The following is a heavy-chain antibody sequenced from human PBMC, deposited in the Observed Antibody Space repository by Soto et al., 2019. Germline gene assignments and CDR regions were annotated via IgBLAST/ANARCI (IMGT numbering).Heavy chain of an antibody. CDR3: ARDKTYSSGWYNWFDP. V-gene: IGHV3-7*05. D-gene: IGHD6-19*01. Sequence: GGSLRLSCAASGFTFSSYWMSWVRQAPGKGLEWVANIKQDGSEKYYVDSVKGRFTISRDNAKNSLYLQMNSLRAENTAVYYCARDKTYSSGWYNWFDPWGQGTLVTVSS. J-gene: IGHJ5*02. CDR2: IKQDGSEK. CDR1: GFTFSSYW.